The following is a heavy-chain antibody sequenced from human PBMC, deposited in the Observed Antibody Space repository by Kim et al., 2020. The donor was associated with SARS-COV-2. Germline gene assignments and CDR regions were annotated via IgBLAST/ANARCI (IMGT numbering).Heavy chain of an antibody. CDR3: ARRLVVAASNWFDP. V-gene: IGHV4-39*01. Sequence: NPSLKSRVTIAGDTSKNQFSLRLSSVTAADTAVYYCARRLVVAASNWFDPWGQGTLVTVSS. D-gene: IGHD2-15*01. J-gene: IGHJ5*02.